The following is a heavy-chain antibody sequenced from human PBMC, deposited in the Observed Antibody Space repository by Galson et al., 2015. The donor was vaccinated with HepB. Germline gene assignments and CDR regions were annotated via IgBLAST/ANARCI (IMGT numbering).Heavy chain of an antibody. Sequence: SLRLSCAASGFAFGAYAMHWVRQTPVKGLECVAYVSHEETKKHYAGSVQGRFTVSRDNSKDTLFLQMNSLRSDDTALYYCATVGWVMTPGFDVWGRGAMVTVSS. D-gene: IGHD2-21*02. CDR1: GFAFGAYA. CDR3: ATVGWVMTPGFDV. V-gene: IGHV3-30*06. J-gene: IGHJ3*01. CDR2: VSHEETKK.